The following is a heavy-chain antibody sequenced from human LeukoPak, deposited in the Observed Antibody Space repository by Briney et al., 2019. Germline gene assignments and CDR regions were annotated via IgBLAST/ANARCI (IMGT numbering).Heavy chain of an antibody. V-gene: IGHV4-61*02. CDR1: GGSISSGSYY. Sequence: PSETLSLTCTVSGGSISSGSYYWSWLRPPAGKGLEWIGRIYTSGSTNYNPSLKSRVTISVDTSKNQFSLKLSSVTASDTAVYYCAREFYISWFDPWGQGTLVTVSS. D-gene: IGHD2/OR15-2a*01. CDR3: AREFYISWFDP. CDR2: IYTSGST. J-gene: IGHJ5*02.